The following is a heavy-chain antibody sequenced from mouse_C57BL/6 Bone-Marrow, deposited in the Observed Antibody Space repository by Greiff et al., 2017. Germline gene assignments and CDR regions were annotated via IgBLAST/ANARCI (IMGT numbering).Heavy chain of an antibody. J-gene: IGHJ3*01. CDR3: ARPPGFAY. Sequence: EVQGVESGGGLVKPGGSLKLSCAASGFTFSDYGMHWVRQAPEKGLEWVAYISSGCSTIYYADTVKGRFTISRDNAKNTLYLQMTSLRSEDTAMYYCARPPGFAYWGQGTLVTVSA. CDR1: GFTFSDYG. CDR2: ISSGCSTI. V-gene: IGHV5-17*01.